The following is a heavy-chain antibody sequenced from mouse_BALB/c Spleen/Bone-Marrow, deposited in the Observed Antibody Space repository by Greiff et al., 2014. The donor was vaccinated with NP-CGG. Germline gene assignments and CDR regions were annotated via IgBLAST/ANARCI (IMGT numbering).Heavy chain of an antibody. Sequence: QVQLKQSRAELVKPGASVKLSCKASGYSFTSYWMHWVKQRPGQGLEWIGEISPSNGRSNYNEKSKSKATLTVDKSSSTAYMQLSGLTSEDPAVYYCTRSELRRGGYALDYWGLGTSVTVSS. CDR3: TRSELRRGGYALDY. V-gene: IGHV1S81*02. J-gene: IGHJ4*01. CDR2: ISPSNGRS. D-gene: IGHD2-12*01. CDR1: GYSFTSYW.